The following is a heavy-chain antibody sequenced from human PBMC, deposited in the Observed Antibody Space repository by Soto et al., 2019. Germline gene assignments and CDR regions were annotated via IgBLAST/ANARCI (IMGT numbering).Heavy chain of an antibody. Sequence: SETLSLTXTVSGGSITSSSYYWGWIRQPPGKGLEWIGNIYYSGSTYYNPSLKSRVTISIDGSKNQISLKLSSVTAGDTAFYYCARLGGYYHSLDTWGQGTLVTVSS. V-gene: IGHV4-39*07. J-gene: IGHJ5*02. CDR3: ARLGGYYHSLDT. D-gene: IGHD3-22*01. CDR1: GGSITSSSYY. CDR2: IYYSGST.